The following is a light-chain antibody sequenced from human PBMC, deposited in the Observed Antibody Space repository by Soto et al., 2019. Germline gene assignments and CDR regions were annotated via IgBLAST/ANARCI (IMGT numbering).Light chain of an antibody. V-gene: IGKV1-17*01. CDR3: QQYINYPWT. J-gene: IGKJ1*01. Sequence: DIQMTQSPSSLSASVGDRVTITCRASQGIRNDLGWFQQKPGKAPKLLIYDASSLESGVPSRFGGGGSGTEFTLTISSLQPDDFAIYYCQQYINYPWTFGQGTKVEIK. CDR1: QGIRND. CDR2: DAS.